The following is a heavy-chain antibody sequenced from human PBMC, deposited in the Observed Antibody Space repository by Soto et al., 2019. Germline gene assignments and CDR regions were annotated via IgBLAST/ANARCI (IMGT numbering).Heavy chain of an antibody. J-gene: IGHJ4*02. D-gene: IGHD3-3*01. Sequence: SETLSLTCAVDGGSFSGHYWGWIRQPPGKGLEWIGEINHGGSINHNPSLKSRVTISVDTSKNQVSLKLSSVTAADTAVYYCARESITIFGVDLDYWGQGTLVTVSS. CDR2: INHGGSI. CDR3: ARESITIFGVDLDY. CDR1: GGSFSGHY. V-gene: IGHV4-34*01.